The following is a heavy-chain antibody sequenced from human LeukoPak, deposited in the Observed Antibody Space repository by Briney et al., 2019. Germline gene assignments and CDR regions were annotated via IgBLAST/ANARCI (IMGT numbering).Heavy chain of an antibody. Sequence: GGSLRLSCAASGFSFSSYDMHWVRQTTGKGLEWVSWVGSAGDAYYSDSVRGRFIISRENAKSSLSLQLNSLRAGDTAVYYCVRARGRGSYHFDYWGQGTLVTVSS. CDR3: VRARGRGSYHFDY. CDR2: VGSAGDA. J-gene: IGHJ4*02. D-gene: IGHD1-26*01. CDR1: GFSFSSYD. V-gene: IGHV3-13*01.